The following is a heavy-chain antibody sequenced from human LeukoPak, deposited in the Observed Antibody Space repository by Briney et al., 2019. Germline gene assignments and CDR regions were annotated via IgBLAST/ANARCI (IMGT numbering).Heavy chain of an antibody. Sequence: SETLSLTCTVSGGSISSYYWSWIRQPPGKGLEWIGYIYYSGSTNYNPSLKSRVTISVDTSKNQFSLKLSSVTAADTAVYYCARGVTMVRGVIIPAEYFQHWGQGTLVTVS. CDR1: GGSISSYY. CDR2: IYYSGST. V-gene: IGHV4-59*01. D-gene: IGHD3-10*01. J-gene: IGHJ1*01. CDR3: ARGVTMVRGVIIPAEYFQH.